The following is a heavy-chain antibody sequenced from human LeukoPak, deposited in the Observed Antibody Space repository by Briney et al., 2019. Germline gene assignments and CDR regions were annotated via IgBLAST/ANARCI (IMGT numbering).Heavy chain of an antibody. CDR2: ISWNSGSL. V-gene: IGHV3-9*01. D-gene: IGHD2-15*01. J-gene: IGHJ4*02. CDR3: AKSFGGTCYDS. CDR1: GFTFEDYA. Sequence: GRSLRLSCAASGFTFEDYAMHWVRQAPGKGLEWVSGISWNSGSLGYADSVKGRFTISRDNAKNSLYLQMNSLRPEDTALYYCAKSFGGTCYDSWGQGTLVTVSS.